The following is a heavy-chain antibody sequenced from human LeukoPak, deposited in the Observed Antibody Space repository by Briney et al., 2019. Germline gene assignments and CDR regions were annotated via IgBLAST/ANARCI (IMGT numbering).Heavy chain of an antibody. CDR3: ARLVGATQDYFDY. Sequence: GESLKISCKGSGYSFPIYWIAWVRQMPGKGLEWMGIIYPGDSNTRYSPSFQGQVTISADKSISTAYLQWSSLKASDTAMYYCARLVGATQDYFDYWGQGTLVTVSS. V-gene: IGHV5-51*01. CDR2: IYPGDSNT. CDR1: GYSFPIYW. J-gene: IGHJ4*02. D-gene: IGHD1-26*01.